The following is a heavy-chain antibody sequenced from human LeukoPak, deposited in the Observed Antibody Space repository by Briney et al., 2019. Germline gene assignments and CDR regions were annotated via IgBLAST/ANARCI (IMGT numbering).Heavy chain of an antibody. CDR3: AKRYSGSWNIES. Sequence: QPGRSLRLSCAASGFTFSRYGMHWVRQAPGKGLEWVAVISYDGSNKYYADSVKGRFTISRDNSKNTLYLQMNSLRDEDTAVYYCAKRYSGSWNIESWGQGTLVTVSS. J-gene: IGHJ4*02. CDR2: ISYDGSNK. D-gene: IGHD6-13*01. V-gene: IGHV3-30*18. CDR1: GFTFSRYG.